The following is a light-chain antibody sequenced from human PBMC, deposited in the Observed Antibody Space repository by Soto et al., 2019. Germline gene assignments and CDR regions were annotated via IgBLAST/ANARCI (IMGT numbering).Light chain of an antibody. CDR3: QQYGSSPLT. CDR1: QSVINY. Sequence: EIVLTQSPATLSSFPGDRVTLSCRASQSVINYLAWYQQKPGQAPRLLIYGASSRATGIPDRFSGSGSGTDFTLTISRLEPEDFAVYYCQQYGSSPLTFGGGTKVDNK. CDR2: GAS. V-gene: IGKV3-20*01. J-gene: IGKJ4*01.